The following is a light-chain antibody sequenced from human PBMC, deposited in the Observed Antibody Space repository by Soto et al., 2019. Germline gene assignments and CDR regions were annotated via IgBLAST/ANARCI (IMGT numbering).Light chain of an antibody. CDR2: AAS. CDR1: QSISSY. J-gene: IGKJ5*01. V-gene: IGKV1-39*01. Sequence: DIQMTQSPSSLSASVGDRVTITCRASQSISSYLNWYQQKPGKAPKLLMFAASSLESGVPSRFSGSGSGTDFTLTITSLQPEDFATYYCQQSYSFPITFGQGTRLEI. CDR3: QQSYSFPIT.